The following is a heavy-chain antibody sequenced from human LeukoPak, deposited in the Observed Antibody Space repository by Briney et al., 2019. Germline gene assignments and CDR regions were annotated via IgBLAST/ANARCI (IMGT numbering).Heavy chain of an antibody. Sequence: ASVKVSCKASGGTFSSYAISWVRQAPGQGLEWMGGIIPIFGTANYAQKFQGRVTITADKSTSTAYIELSSLRSEDTAMYYCARDVSPGIDYWGQGTLVTVSS. D-gene: IGHD5/OR15-5a*01. CDR1: GGTFSSYA. J-gene: IGHJ4*02. CDR3: ARDVSPGIDY. CDR2: IIPIFGTA. V-gene: IGHV1-69*06.